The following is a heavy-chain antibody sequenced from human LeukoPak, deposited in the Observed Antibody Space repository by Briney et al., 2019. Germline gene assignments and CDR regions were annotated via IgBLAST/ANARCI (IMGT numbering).Heavy chain of an antibody. CDR1: GFTFSSYS. Sequence: PGGPLRLSCAASGFTFSSYSMNWVRQAPGKGLEWVSSISSSSSYIYYADSVKGRFTIPRDNAKNSLYLQMNSLRAEDTAVYYCARDGDYDFWSGYYNPWWFDPWGQGTLVTVSS. D-gene: IGHD3-3*01. CDR3: ARDGDYDFWSGYYNPWWFDP. J-gene: IGHJ5*02. CDR2: ISSSSSYI. V-gene: IGHV3-21*01.